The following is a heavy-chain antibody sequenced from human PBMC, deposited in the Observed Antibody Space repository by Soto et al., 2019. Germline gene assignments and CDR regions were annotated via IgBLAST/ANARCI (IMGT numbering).Heavy chain of an antibody. Sequence: ASVKVSGKAAGYTFTSYYMHWVQQAPGQGLEWMGIINPSGGSTSYAQKFQGRVTMTRDTSTSTVYMELSSLRSEDTAVYYCASGIVGATGFDYWGQGTLVTVSS. CDR1: GYTFTSYY. CDR3: ASGIVGATGFDY. CDR2: INPSGGST. J-gene: IGHJ4*02. V-gene: IGHV1-46*01. D-gene: IGHD1-26*01.